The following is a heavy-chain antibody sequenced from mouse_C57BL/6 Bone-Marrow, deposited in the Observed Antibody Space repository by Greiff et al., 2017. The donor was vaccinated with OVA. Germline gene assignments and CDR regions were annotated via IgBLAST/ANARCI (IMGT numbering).Heavy chain of an antibody. CDR1: GFTFSSYG. J-gene: IGHJ2*01. Sequence: EVKLVESGGDLVKPGGSLKLSCAASGFTFSSYGMSWVRQTPDKRLEWVATISSGGSYTYYPDSVKGRFTISRDNAKNTLYLQMSSLKSEDTAMYYCARQGTVVAGNYYFDYWGQGTTHTVSS. D-gene: IGHD1-1*01. CDR3: ARQGTVVAGNYYFDY. V-gene: IGHV5-6*01. CDR2: ISSGGSYT.